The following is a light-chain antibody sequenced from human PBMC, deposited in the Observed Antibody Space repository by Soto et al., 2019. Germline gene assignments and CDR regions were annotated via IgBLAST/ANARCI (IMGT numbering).Light chain of an antibody. CDR3: QSYDSSLSAWV. J-gene: IGLJ3*02. V-gene: IGLV1-40*01. Sequence: QSVLTQPPSASGTPGQRVTFSCSGSGSNIGSHAVNWYQQLPGTAPKLLIFGNNNRPSGVPDRFSGSRSDSSASLAITGLQADDEADYFCQSYDSSLSAWVFGGGTKLTVL. CDR2: GNN. CDR1: GSNIGSHA.